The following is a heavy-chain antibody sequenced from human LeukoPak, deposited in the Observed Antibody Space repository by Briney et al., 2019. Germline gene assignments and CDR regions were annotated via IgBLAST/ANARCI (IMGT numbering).Heavy chain of an antibody. Sequence: GGSLRLSCAASGFTFSSYSMNWVRQAPGKGLEWVSSISSSSSYIYYADSVKGRFTISRDNAKNSLYLQMNSLRAEDTAVYYCARAWGIAARRTFDYWGQGTLVTVSS. V-gene: IGHV3-21*01. CDR2: ISSSSSYI. J-gene: IGHJ4*02. D-gene: IGHD6-6*01. CDR3: ARAWGIAARRTFDY. CDR1: GFTFSSYS.